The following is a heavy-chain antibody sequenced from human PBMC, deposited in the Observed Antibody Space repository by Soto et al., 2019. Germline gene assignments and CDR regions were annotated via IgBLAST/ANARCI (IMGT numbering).Heavy chain of an antibody. CDR3: ARGGHYSWEFDY. V-gene: IGHV3-74*01. CDR2: INNDGSTT. J-gene: IGHJ4*02. CDR1: GFTFSSYW. Sequence: GGSLRLSCAASGFTFSSYWMHWVRQAPGKGLVWVSRINNDGSTTSYADSVKGRFTISRDNAKNTLYLQMNSLRAEDTAVYYCARGGHYSWEFDYWGQGTLVTVSS. D-gene: IGHD4-4*01.